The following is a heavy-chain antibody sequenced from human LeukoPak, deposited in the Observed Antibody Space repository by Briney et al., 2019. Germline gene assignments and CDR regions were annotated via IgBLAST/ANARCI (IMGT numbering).Heavy chain of an antibody. J-gene: IGHJ4*02. CDR2: THTSGST. CDR3: ATWRTAKTGFDY. V-gene: IGHV4-4*07. CDR1: GGSVSNYY. Sequence: SDTLSLTCTVSGGSVSNYYRTWIRQPAGKGLEWIGRTHTSGSTNYNPSLKSRVTMSVDTSKNQFSLKLSSVTAADTAVYYCATWRTAKTGFDYWGQGTLVTVSS. D-gene: IGHD1-1*01.